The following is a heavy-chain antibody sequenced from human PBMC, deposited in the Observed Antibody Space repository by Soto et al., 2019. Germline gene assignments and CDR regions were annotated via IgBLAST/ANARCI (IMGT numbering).Heavy chain of an antibody. CDR3: ARDSSGWYSTAYYFDY. D-gene: IGHD6-19*01. J-gene: IGHJ4*02. CDR1: GGTFSSYA. CDR2: IIPIFGTA. V-gene: IGHV1-69*13. Sequence: SVKVSCKASGGTFSSYAISWVRQAPGQGLEWMGGIIPIFGTANYAQKFQGRVTITADESTSTAYMELSSLRSEDTAVYYCARDSSGWYSTAYYFDYWRQGTLVTVSS.